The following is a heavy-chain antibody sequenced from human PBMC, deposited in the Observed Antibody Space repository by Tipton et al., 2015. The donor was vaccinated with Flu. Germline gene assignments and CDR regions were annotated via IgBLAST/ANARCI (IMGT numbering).Heavy chain of an antibody. CDR1: GGSISSGGYY. CDR2: IYYSGST. J-gene: IGHJ4*02. CDR3: ARVRVTMVPGVDY. V-gene: IGHV4-31*03. Sequence: TLSLTCTVSGGSISSGGYYWSWIRQHPGKGLEWIGYIYYSGSTYYNPSLKSRVTISVDTSKNQFSLKLSSVTAADTAVYYCARVRVTMVPGVDYWGQGTLVTVSS. D-gene: IGHD3-10*01.